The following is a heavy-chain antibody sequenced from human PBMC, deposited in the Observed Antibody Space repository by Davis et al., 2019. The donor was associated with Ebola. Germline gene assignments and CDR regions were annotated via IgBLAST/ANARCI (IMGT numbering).Heavy chain of an antibody. CDR1: GGTFSSYA. CDR2: IIPIFGTA. Sequence: SVKVSCKASGGTFSSYAISWVRQAPGQGLEWMGGIIPIFGTANYAQKFQGRVTMTRDTSTSTVYMELSSLRSEDTAVYYCARAATVTTVTTRGHLNYWGQGTLVTVSS. CDR3: ARAATVTTVTTRGHLNY. D-gene: IGHD4-17*01. V-gene: IGHV1-69*05. J-gene: IGHJ4*02.